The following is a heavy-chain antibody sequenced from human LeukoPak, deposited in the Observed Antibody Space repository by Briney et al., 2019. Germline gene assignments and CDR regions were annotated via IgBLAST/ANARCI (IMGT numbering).Heavy chain of an antibody. J-gene: IGHJ5*02. CDR3: VRHSKLNGGVDWFDP. CDR2: IYYSGST. V-gene: IGHV4-39*07. D-gene: IGHD1-1*01. CDR1: GGSISSSSYY. Sequence: SETLSLTCTVSGGSISSSSYYWGWIRQPPGKGLEWIGSIYYSGSTNYNPSLKSRVTISVDTSKNQFSLKLSSVTAADTAVYYCVRHSKLNGGVDWFDPWGQGTQVTVSS.